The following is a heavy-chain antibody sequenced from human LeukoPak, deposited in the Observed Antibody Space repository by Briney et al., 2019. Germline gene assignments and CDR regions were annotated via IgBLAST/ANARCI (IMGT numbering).Heavy chain of an antibody. J-gene: IGHJ4*02. D-gene: IGHD4-11*01. CDR1: GFTFSSFP. V-gene: IGHV3-23*01. CDR2: ITGSGGTT. CDR3: AKERPTTTAFDY. Sequence: GGSLRLSCAASGFTFSSFPMTWVRQAPGKGLEWVSIITGSGGTTYYTDSVKGRFTISRDNSQTTLYLQMNSLRAEDTAVYFCAKERPTTTAFDYWGQGTLVTVSS.